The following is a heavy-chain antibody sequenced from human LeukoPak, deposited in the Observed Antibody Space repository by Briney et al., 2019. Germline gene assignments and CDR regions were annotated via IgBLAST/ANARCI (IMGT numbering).Heavy chain of an antibody. D-gene: IGHD5-18*01. V-gene: IGHV3-49*04. CDR3: ARGPIQLWIHNAMDV. Sequence: PGRSLRLSCTGSGFTFGDHAMSWVRPAPGKGLEWVGFIRSKAYRGTTEYAASVKGRFTISRDDSASIAYLQMNSLRTEDTAVYYCARGPIQLWIHNAMDVWGQGTTVTVSS. CDR2: IRSKAYRGTT. CDR1: GFTFGDHA. J-gene: IGHJ6*02.